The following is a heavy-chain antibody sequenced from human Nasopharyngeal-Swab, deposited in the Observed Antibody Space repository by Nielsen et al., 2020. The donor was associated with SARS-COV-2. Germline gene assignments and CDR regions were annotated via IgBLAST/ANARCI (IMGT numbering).Heavy chain of an antibody. D-gene: IGHD5-12*01. CDR3: ARVKISGYDLVGQYYYGMDV. CDR2: ISYDGSNK. Sequence: GESLKISCAASGFTFSSYAMHWVRQAPGKRLEWVAVISYDGSNKYYADSVKGRFTISRDNSKNTLYLQMNSLRAEDTAVYYCARVKISGYDLVGQYYYGMDVWGQGTTVTVSS. J-gene: IGHJ6*02. CDR1: GFTFSSYA. V-gene: IGHV3-30-3*01.